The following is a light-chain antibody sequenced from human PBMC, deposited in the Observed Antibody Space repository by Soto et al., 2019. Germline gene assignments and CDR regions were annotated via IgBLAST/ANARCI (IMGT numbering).Light chain of an antibody. CDR3: SQYEYWPPRT. J-gene: IGKJ1*01. Sequence: EVVVTQSPDIVSVSPGESATLFCRTSQSVSTNVAWYQQKPGQAPRLLISGAVTRATGVSARFSGRVSGTDFSLTITSLQSEDLGVYYCSQYEYWPPRTFGQGTRVEIK. V-gene: IGKV3-15*01. CDR1: QSVSTN. CDR2: GAV.